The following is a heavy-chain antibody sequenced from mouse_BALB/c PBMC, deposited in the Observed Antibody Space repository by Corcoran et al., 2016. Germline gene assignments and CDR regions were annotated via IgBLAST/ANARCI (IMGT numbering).Heavy chain of an antibody. CDR3: VRGSYFDV. V-gene: IGHV1-18*01. J-gene: IGHJ1*01. Sequence: EVQLQQSGPELVKPGASMKLSCKASGYSFTGYTMNWVKQSHGNHLEWIGLINPSNGGTIYNQKFKGQATLTVDKSSSTAYMGLRSLTSEDSAVYHCVRGSYFDVWGAGTTVTVSS. CDR1: GYSFTGYT. CDR2: INPSNGGT.